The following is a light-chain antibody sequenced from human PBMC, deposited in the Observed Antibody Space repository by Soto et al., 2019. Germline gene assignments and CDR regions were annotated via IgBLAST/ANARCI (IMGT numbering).Light chain of an antibody. CDR1: QSISSY. CDR2: AAS. V-gene: IGKV1-39*01. Sequence: DIQMTQSPSSLSASVGDRVTITCRASQSISSYLNWYQQKPGKAPKLLIYAASSLQSGVPSRFSGSGSGTDFTLTISSLQPEDFATYYCQQSSNWPLKFGQGTK. J-gene: IGKJ1*01. CDR3: QQSSNWPLK.